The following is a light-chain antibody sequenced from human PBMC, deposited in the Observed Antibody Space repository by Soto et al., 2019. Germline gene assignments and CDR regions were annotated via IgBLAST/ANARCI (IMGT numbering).Light chain of an antibody. Sequence: QSVLTQPPSASGTPGQRVTIPCSGRSANIGNNYVCWYQQLPGTAPKLLIYSNNQRPSGVPDRFSGSKSGTSASLAISGLRSDDEADYFCATWDDSLNGFYVFGTGTKVTVL. CDR1: SANIGNNY. CDR2: SNN. V-gene: IGLV1-47*02. CDR3: ATWDDSLNGFYV. J-gene: IGLJ1*01.